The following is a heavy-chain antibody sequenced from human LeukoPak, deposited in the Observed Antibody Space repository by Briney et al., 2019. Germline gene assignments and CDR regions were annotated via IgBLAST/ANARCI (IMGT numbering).Heavy chain of an antibody. CDR3: ARDHDGNMPLDH. D-gene: IGHD2-2*01. Sequence: GGSLRLSCAASGFTFGSLWMHWVRQGSGEGLVWVAAISSDGRSTRYADSMKGRFTISRDNAKNTLYLQMNSLRVEDTAVYYCARDHDGNMPLDHWGQGTLVTVSS. CDR1: GFTFGSLW. J-gene: IGHJ4*02. V-gene: IGHV3-74*01. CDR2: ISSDGRST.